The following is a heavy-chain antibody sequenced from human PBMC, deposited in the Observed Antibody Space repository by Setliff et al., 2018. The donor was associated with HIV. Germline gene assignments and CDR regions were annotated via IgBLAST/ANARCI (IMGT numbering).Heavy chain of an antibody. Sequence: GGSLRLSCVASGFTFGDYAMHWVRQPPGKGLEWVSSINWNSGTIGYADSVKGRFIISRDNAKSSLYLQMTSPRAEDTALYYCAKAYSGSYFALKNWGQGTLVTVSS. CDR1: GFTFGDYA. CDR2: INWNSGTI. CDR3: AKAYSGSYFALKN. V-gene: IGHV3-9*01. J-gene: IGHJ4*02. D-gene: IGHD1-26*01.